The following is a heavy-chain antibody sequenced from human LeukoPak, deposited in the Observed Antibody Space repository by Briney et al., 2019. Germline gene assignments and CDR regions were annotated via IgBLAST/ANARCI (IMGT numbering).Heavy chain of an antibody. CDR3: ARDQPAHTTVVTHHRAFDI. Sequence: PGGSLRLSCAASGFTFSDYYMSWIRQAPGKGLEWVSYISSSGSTIYYADSVKGRFTISRDNAKNSLYLQMNSLRAEDTAVYYCARDQPAHTTVVTHHRAFDIWGQGTMVTVSS. V-gene: IGHV3-11*04. CDR2: ISSSGSTI. CDR1: GFTFSDYY. J-gene: IGHJ3*02. D-gene: IGHD4-23*01.